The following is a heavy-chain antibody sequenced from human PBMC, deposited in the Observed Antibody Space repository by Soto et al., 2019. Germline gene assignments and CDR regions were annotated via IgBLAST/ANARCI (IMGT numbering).Heavy chain of an antibody. V-gene: IGHV3-30*04. D-gene: IGHD2-15*01. CDR3: AKDCGLLGYDYYGMDI. CDR1: GFTFSSYA. CDR2: ISYDGSYK. J-gene: IGHJ6*02. Sequence: GGSLRLSCAASGFTFSSYAMHWVRQAPGKGLEWVALISYDGSYKDYADSVKGRFTISRDNSKNTLFLQMNSLRGEDTAVYYCAKDCGLLGYDYYGMDIWGQGTTVTVSS.